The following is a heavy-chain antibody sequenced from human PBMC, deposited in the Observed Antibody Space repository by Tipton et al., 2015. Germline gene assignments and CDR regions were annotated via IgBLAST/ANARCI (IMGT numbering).Heavy chain of an antibody. Sequence: TLSLTCSLSGGSFYTYYGTWIRQPPGQGLEWIGEIYHSGTTNYNPSLRGRFTISLRTSKNQLSLKVDSVTAADTAIYYCARGGSPIIEMAYHHYGLAVWGQGTTVTVSS. V-gene: IGHV4-34*01. CDR2: IYHSGTT. CDR1: GGSFYTYY. J-gene: IGHJ6*02. CDR3: ARGGSPIIEMAYHHYGLAV. D-gene: IGHD5-24*01.